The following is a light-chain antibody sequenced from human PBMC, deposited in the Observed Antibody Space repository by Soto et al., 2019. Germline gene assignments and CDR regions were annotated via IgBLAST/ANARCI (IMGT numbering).Light chain of an antibody. CDR3: QQYGIAPFT. Sequence: EIVLTQSPGTLSFSPGERATLTCRASQSVSSSYLAWFQQKPGQAPRLLIYGASSRATGIPDRFSGSGSGTDLTLTISRLEPEDCAVYYCQQYGIAPFTFGPGTKVDIK. V-gene: IGKV3-20*01. CDR2: GAS. CDR1: QSVSSSY. J-gene: IGKJ3*01.